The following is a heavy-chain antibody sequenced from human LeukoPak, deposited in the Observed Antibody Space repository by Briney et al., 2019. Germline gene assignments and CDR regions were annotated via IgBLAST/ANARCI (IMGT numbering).Heavy chain of an antibody. Sequence: GGSLRLSCAASGFTFKNFVMTWVRQAPGQGLDWVSAISGNTGATYYADSVKGRFTISRDNSKNTLYLQMNSLRAEDTAVYYCANHLACGSTSCPPFDDWGQGTLVTVSS. V-gene: IGHV3-23*01. J-gene: IGHJ4*02. CDR2: ISGNTGAT. CDR1: GFTFKNFV. D-gene: IGHD2-2*01. CDR3: ANHLACGSTSCPPFDD.